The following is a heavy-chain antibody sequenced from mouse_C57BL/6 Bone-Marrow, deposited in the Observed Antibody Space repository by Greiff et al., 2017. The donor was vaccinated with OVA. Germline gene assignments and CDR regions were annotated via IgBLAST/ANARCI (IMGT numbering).Heavy chain of an antibody. D-gene: IGHD2-12*01. V-gene: IGHV14-3*01. J-gene: IGHJ3*01. Sequence: EVKLVESVAELVRPGASVKLSCTASGFNIKNTYMHWVKQRPEQGLEWIGRIDPANGNTKYAPKFQGKATITADTSSNTAYLQLSSLTSEDTAIYYCARSPPLRRGFAYWGQGTLVTVSA. CDR2: IDPANGNT. CDR1: GFNIKNTY. CDR3: ARSPPLRRGFAY.